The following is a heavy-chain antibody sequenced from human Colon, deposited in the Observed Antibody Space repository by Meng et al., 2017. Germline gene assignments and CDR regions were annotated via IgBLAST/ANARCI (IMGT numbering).Heavy chain of an antibody. D-gene: IGHD3/OR15-3a*01. J-gene: IGHJ4*02. Sequence: QVTLQEAGPGLGEPSGTLSLTCAVSGGSISSNWWSWVRQPPGKGLEWIGEFFHTGRTNYDPSLKSRVTISVDKSNNQFSLKLTSVTAADTAVYYCARHISILGQRGFDYWGQGTLVTVSS. CDR2: FFHTGRT. CDR1: GGSISSNW. CDR3: ARHISILGQRGFDY. V-gene: IGHV4-4*02.